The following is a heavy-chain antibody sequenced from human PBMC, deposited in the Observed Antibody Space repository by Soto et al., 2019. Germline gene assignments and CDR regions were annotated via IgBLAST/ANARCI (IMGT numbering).Heavy chain of an antibody. CDR2: IIPIFGTA. Sequence: QVQLVQSGAEVKKPGSSVKVSCKASGGTFSSYAISWVRQAPGQGLEWMGGIIPIFGTADYAQKFQGRVTITADXSXSXXYSELSSLRSEDTAVYYCALHYGSGSNYYYYGMDVWGQGTTVTVSS. V-gene: IGHV1-69*12. D-gene: IGHD3-10*01. CDR1: GGTFSSYA. J-gene: IGHJ6*02. CDR3: ALHYGSGSNYYYYGMDV.